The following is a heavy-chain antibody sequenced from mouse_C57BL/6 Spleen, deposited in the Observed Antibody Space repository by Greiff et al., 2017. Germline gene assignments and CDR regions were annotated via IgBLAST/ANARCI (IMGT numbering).Heavy chain of an antibody. Sequence: QVQLQQSGAELMKPGASVKLSCKATGYTFTGYWIEWVKQRPGHGLEWIGEILPGSGSTNDNEKFKGKATFTADTSSTTAYLQLRSLATEDSAVFCCASGGSTMAPFDCWGRGTTLAVSS. J-gene: IGHJ2*01. D-gene: IGHD2-1*01. CDR3: ASGGSTMAPFDC. V-gene: IGHV1-9*01. CDR2: ILPGSGST. CDR1: GYTFTGYW.